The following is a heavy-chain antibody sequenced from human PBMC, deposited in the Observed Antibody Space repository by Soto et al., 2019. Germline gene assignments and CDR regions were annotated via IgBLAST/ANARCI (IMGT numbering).Heavy chain of an antibody. V-gene: IGHV4-34*01. J-gene: IGHJ5*02. CDR3: ARGVRVPAVAPKNWFDP. D-gene: IGHD2-2*01. CDR2: INHSGST. Sequence: SETLSLTCAVYGGSFSGYYWSWIRQPPGKGLEWIGEINHSGSTNYNPSLKSRVTISVDTSKNQFSLKLSSVTAADTAVYYCARGVRVPAVAPKNWFDPWGQGTLVTVSS. CDR1: GGSFSGYY.